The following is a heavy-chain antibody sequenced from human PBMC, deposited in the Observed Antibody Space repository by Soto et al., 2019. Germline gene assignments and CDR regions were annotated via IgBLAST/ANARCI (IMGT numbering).Heavy chain of an antibody. CDR2: ISYDGSNK. J-gene: IGHJ4*02. D-gene: IGHD3-22*01. Sequence: GGSLRLSCAASGFTFSSYGMHWVRQAPGKGLEWVAVISYDGSNKYYADSVKGRFTISRDNSKNTLYLQMNSLRAEDTAVYYCAKDSLGYYDSSGYYWGQGTLVTVSS. CDR3: AKDSLGYYDSSGYY. CDR1: GFTFSSYG. V-gene: IGHV3-30*18.